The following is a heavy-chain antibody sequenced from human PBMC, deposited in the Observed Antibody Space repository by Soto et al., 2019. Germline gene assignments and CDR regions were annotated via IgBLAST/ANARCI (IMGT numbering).Heavy chain of an antibody. CDR2: IYYSGST. D-gene: IGHD3-3*01. V-gene: IGHV4-39*01. CDR3: ARLYDFWSGYHHYFDY. CDR1: GGSISSSSYY. Sequence: QLQLQESGPGLVKPSETLSLTCTVSGGSISSSSYYWGWIRQPPGKGLEWIGSIYYSGSTYYNPSLQSRVTISVDTSQNQFSLKLSSVTAADTAVYYCARLYDFWSGYHHYFDYWGQGTLVTVSS. J-gene: IGHJ4*02.